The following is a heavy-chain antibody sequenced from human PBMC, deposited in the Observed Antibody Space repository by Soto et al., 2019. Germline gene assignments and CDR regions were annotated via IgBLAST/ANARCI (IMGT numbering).Heavy chain of an antibody. CDR1: GYTFSRYG. D-gene: IGHD2-8*01. V-gene: IGHV1-18*01. Sequence: GPEAKKPGASVKVSCKASGYTFSRYGISWVRQAPGQGLEWMGGISGYNGDTKYAQKVQGRVTMTIDTSTYTAYMELRSLTSDDTAIYYCAKNGQPPYYYYGMDVWGQGTTVTVSS. CDR3: AKNGQPPYYYYGMDV. CDR2: ISGYNGDT. J-gene: IGHJ6*02.